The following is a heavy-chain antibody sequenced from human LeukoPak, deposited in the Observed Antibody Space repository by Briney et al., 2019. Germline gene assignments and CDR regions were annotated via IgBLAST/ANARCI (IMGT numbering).Heavy chain of an antibody. V-gene: IGHV3-23*01. CDR3: AKHQVGYYGSGSYNDC. Sequence: PGGSLRLSCAASGFTFSSYAMSWVRQAPGEGLEWVSAISGSGGSTYYADSVKGRFTISRDNSKNTLYLQMNSLRAEDTAVYYCAKHQVGYYGSGSYNDCWGQGTLVTVSS. CDR2: ISGSGGST. CDR1: GFTFSSYA. D-gene: IGHD3-10*01. J-gene: IGHJ4*02.